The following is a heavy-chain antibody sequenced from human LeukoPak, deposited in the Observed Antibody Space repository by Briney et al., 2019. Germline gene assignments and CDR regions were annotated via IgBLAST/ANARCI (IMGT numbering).Heavy chain of an antibody. V-gene: IGHV3-21*01. CDR1: GFTFSNYN. J-gene: IGHJ4*02. Sequence: GGSLRLSCAASGFTFSNYNMKWVRQAPGKGLEYVSSISSSSTYIYYADSLKGRFTISRDNAKNSLYLQMHSLRAEDTAVYYCARAMASDTAMVTLDYWGQGTLVTVSS. D-gene: IGHD5-18*01. CDR2: ISSSSTYI. CDR3: ARAMASDTAMVTLDY.